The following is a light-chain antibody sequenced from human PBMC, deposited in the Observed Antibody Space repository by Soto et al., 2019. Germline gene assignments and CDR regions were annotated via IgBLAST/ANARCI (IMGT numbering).Light chain of an antibody. V-gene: IGKV1-5*03. CDR1: QSISVW. Sequence: DIQMTQSPCTLSASVGNRVTITCXASQSISVWLAWYQQKAGKAPNLLIYKASRLESGVPSRFSGSGSETEFTLTISGLQPGDSATYYCQQYNSYSPTFGQGTKVDNK. CDR3: QQYNSYSPT. CDR2: KAS. J-gene: IGKJ1*01.